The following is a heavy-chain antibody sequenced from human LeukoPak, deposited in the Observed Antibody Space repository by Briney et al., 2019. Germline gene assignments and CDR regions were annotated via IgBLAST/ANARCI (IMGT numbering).Heavy chain of an antibody. D-gene: IGHD3-22*01. V-gene: IGHV1-8*01. CDR3: AVVVITDAFDI. CDR2: MNPNSGNT. CDR1: GYTFTSYD. J-gene: IGHJ3*02. Sequence: ASVMVSCKASGYTFTSYDINWVRQATGQGLEWMGWMNPNSGNTGYAQKFQGKVTMTRNTSISTAYMELSSLRSEDTAVYYCAVVVITDAFDIWGQGTMVTVSS.